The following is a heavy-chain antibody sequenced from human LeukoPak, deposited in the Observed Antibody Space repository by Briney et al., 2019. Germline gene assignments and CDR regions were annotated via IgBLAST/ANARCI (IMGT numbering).Heavy chain of an antibody. V-gene: IGHV4-59*08. D-gene: IGHD3-9*01. CDR1: GGSISSYY. CDR3: ARQGYDILTGYIDAFDI. CDR2: IYYSGST. J-gene: IGHJ3*02. Sequence: SETLSLTCTVSGGSISSYYWSWIRQPPGKGLEWIGYIYYSGSTNYNPSLKSRVTISVDTSKTQFSLKLRSVTAADTAIYYCARQGYDILTGYIDAFDIWGQGTMVTVSS.